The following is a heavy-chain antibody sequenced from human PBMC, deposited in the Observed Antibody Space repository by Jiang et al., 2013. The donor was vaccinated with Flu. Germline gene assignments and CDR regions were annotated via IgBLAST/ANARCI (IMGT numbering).Heavy chain of an antibody. V-gene: IGHV6-1*01. Sequence: SQTLSLTCAISGDSVSSNSAGWNWIRQSPSRGLEWLGRTYYRSKWYYDYAISVKSRITINPDTAKNQLSLQLNSVTPEDTAVYYCARGGLVRGASLYWFDPWGQGTLVTVSS. CDR1: GDSVSSNSAG. D-gene: IGHD1-26*01. CDR2: TYYRSKWYY. J-gene: IGHJ5*02. CDR3: ARGGLVRGASLYWFDP.